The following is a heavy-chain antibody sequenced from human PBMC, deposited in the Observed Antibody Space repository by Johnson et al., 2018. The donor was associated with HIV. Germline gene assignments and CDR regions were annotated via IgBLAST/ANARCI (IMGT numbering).Heavy chain of an antibody. D-gene: IGHD2/OR15-2a*01. CDR1: GFTFSDHY. CDR3: ARENVLFNAFDI. Sequence: VQLVESGGGLVQPGGSLRLSCAASGFTFSDHYMDWVRQAPGKGLEWVGRTRKKVNSYTTEYAASVKGRFTISRDDSKNSLYLQMNSLKTEDTSVYDCARENVLFNAFDIWGQGTMVTVSS. V-gene: IGHV3-72*01. J-gene: IGHJ3*02. CDR2: TRKKVNSYTT.